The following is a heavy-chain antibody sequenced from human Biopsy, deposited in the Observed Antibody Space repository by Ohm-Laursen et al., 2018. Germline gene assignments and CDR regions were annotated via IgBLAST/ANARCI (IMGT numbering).Heavy chain of an antibody. V-gene: IGHV4-38-2*01. J-gene: IGHJ4*02. Sequence: TLSLTCAVSGYSISSDYRWGWIRQAPGKTLEWLGNIFKDGKTHYNPSLRSRLIISIDTSKNQFSLMMTAVSGADTAVYFCARVGSGWAPFDKWGPGTLVTVSS. CDR1: GYSISSDYR. CDR3: ARVGSGWAPFDK. D-gene: IGHD6-19*01. CDR2: IFKDGKT.